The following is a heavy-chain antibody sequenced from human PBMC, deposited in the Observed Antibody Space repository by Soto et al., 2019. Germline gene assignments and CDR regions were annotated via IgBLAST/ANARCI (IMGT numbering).Heavy chain of an antibody. Sequence: NPSETLSLTCAVSGGSISHSKWWSWVRHPPGKGLEWTGEIYHSGTTNYNPSLRSRVTISVDKSKNQFSLKLNSVTAADAAVYYCAARNDGSGSLDYWGQGTLVTVSS. V-gene: IGHV4-4*02. CDR2: IYHSGTT. CDR3: AARNDGSGSLDY. D-gene: IGHD3-10*01. J-gene: IGHJ4*02. CDR1: GGSISHSKW.